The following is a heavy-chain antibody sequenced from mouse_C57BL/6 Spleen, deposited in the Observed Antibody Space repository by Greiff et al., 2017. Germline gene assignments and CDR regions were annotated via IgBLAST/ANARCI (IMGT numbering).Heavy chain of an antibody. D-gene: IGHD2-13*01. Sequence: VQLVESGAELVRPGTSVKVSCKASGYAFTNYLIEWVKQRPGQGLEWIGVINPGSGGTNYNEKFKGKATLTADKSSSTAYMQLSSLTSEDSAVYFCARGDHYFDVWGTGTTVTVSS. J-gene: IGHJ1*03. V-gene: IGHV1-54*01. CDR3: ARGDHYFDV. CDR2: INPGSGGT. CDR1: GYAFTNYL.